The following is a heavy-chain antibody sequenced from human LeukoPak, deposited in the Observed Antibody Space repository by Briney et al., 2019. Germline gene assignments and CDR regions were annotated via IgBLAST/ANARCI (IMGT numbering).Heavy chain of an antibody. J-gene: IGHJ6*02. CDR3: ARGPDLKQLWFGGSNTNYYGMDV. D-gene: IGHD5-18*01. CDR1: GYTFTSYG. CDR2: ISAYNGNT. Sequence: ASVKVSCKASGYTFTSYGISWVRQAPGQGLEWMGWISAYNGNTNYAQKLQGRVTMTTDTSTSTAYMELRSLRSDDTAVYYCARGPDLKQLWFGGSNTNYYGMDVWGQGTTVTVSS. V-gene: IGHV1-18*01.